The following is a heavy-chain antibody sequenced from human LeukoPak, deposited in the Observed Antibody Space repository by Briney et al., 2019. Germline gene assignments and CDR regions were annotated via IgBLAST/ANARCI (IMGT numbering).Heavy chain of an antibody. J-gene: IGHJ4*02. CDR3: ARHWGRNGPYYFDY. CDR2: IYYSGST. CDR1: GGSISSSSYY. Sequence: PSETLSLTCTVSGGSISSSSYYWGWIRQPPGKGLEWIGSIYYSGSTYYNPSLKSRVTISVDTSKNQFSLKLSSVTAADTAVYYCARHWGRNGPYYFDYWGQGTLVTVSS. V-gene: IGHV4-39*01. D-gene: IGHD1-14*01.